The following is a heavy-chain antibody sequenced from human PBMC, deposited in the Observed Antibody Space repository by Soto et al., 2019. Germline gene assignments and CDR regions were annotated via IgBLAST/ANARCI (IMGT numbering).Heavy chain of an antibody. CDR1: GFSFSSYA. Sequence: EVQLLESGGGLVQPGGSLRLSCEASGFSFSSYAMSWVHQAPGKGLEWVSSISGSGGYTYHADSVKGRFTISRDNSKNTFYLRMNSLRAEDTAVYYCAKHRAGNSYFDYWGQGTLVTVSS. CDR2: ISGSGGYT. V-gene: IGHV3-23*01. J-gene: IGHJ4*02. CDR3: AKHRAGNSYFDY. D-gene: IGHD6-13*01.